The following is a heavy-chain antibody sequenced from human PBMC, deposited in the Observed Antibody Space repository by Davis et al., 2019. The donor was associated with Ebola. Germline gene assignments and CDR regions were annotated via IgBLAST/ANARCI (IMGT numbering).Heavy chain of an antibody. CDR3: ARGVEEDIVVLVAAYNWFDP. D-gene: IGHD2-15*01. CDR1: GYTFTGYY. V-gene: IGHV1-2*02. J-gene: IGHJ5*02. CDR2: INPNSGCT. Sequence: AASVKVSCKASGYTFTGYYMHWVRQAPGQGLEWMGWINPNSGCTNYAQKFQGRVTMTRDTSISTAYMELSRLRSDDTAVYYCARGVEEDIVVLVAAYNWFDPWGQGTLVTVSS.